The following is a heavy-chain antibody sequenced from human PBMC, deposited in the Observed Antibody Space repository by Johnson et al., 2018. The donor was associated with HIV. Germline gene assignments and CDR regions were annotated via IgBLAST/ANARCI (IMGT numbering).Heavy chain of an antibody. CDR1: GFTFSGYW. Sequence: VQLVESGGGVARPGESLRLSCVASGFTFSGYWMTWVRQAPGKGLEWVANIKQGGSEKYYVDSVKGRFTISRDNAKKSLYLQMNSLRAEDTAVYYCARDGSNFGAFDIWGQGTMVTVSS. D-gene: IGHD1-1*01. J-gene: IGHJ3*02. V-gene: IGHV3-7*01. CDR2: IKQGGSEK. CDR3: ARDGSNFGAFDI.